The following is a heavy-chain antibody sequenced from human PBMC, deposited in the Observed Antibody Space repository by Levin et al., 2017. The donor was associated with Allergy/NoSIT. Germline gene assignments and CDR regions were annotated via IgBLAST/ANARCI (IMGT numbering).Heavy chain of an antibody. Sequence: ASVKVSCQASGYRFTNYWIGWVRQLPGKGLEWMGIINPGDSDTIYSPSFQGQVTISADKSISTAYLQWSTLQASDSATYFCARRVSVTNLYDVFDIWGQGTMVTVSS. CDR3: ARRVSVTNLYDVFDI. CDR1: GYRFTNYW. D-gene: IGHD4-17*01. V-gene: IGHV5-51*01. J-gene: IGHJ3*02. CDR2: INPGDSDT.